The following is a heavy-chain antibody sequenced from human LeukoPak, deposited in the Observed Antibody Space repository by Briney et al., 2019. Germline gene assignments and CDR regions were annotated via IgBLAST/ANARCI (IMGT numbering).Heavy chain of an antibody. CDR3: ARGLSSGWYN. V-gene: IGHV1-69*04. CDR2: IIPILGIA. Sequence: GASVKVSCKASGGTFSSYAISLVRQAPGQGLEWMGRIIPILGIANYAQKFQGRVTITADKSTSTAYMELSSLRSEDTAVYYCARGLSSGWYNWGQGTLVTVSS. D-gene: IGHD6-19*01. CDR1: GGTFSSYA. J-gene: IGHJ4*02.